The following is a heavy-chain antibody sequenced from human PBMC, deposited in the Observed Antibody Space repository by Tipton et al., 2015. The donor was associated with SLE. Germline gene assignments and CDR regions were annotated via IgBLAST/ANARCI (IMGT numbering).Heavy chain of an antibody. CDR2: MRGKAYDGTT. CDR3: SRGRSGWETRPYYFDY. V-gene: IGHV3-49*04. CDR1: GFNLGNYS. J-gene: IGHJ4*02. Sequence: SLRLSCTASGFNLGNYSVTWVRQGPGKGLECVGFMRGKAYDGTTEYAASVEGRFTISRDDSKNIAYLQMNSLKTEDTAIHYCSRGRSGWETRPYYFDYWGQGTLVTVSS. D-gene: IGHD6-19*01.